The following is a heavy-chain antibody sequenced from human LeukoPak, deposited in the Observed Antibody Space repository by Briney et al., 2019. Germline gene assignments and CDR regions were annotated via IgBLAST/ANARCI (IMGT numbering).Heavy chain of an antibody. CDR3: AKGPTHDSSGYYQRAEYFQH. J-gene: IGHJ1*01. D-gene: IGHD3-22*01. CDR2: ISYDGGNK. Sequence: HAGGSLRLSCAASGFTFSSYGMHWVRQAPGKGLEWVAVISYDGGNKYYADSVKGRFTISRDNSKNTLYLQMNSLRAEDAAVYYCAKGPTHDSSGYYQRAEYFQHWGQGTLVTVSS. CDR1: GFTFSSYG. V-gene: IGHV3-30*18.